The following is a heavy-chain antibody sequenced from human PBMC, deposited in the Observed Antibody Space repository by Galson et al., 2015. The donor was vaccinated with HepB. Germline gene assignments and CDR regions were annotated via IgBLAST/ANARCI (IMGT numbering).Heavy chain of an antibody. V-gene: IGHV3-7*01. CDR2: IKQDGSEK. D-gene: IGHD2-2*01. Sequence: SLRLSCAASGFTFSSYWMSWVRQAPGKGLEWVANIKQDGSEKYYVDSVKGRFTISRDNAKNSLYLQMNSLRAEDTAVYYCARRGYQLLWDAFDIWGQGTMVTVSS. CDR3: ARRGYQLLWDAFDI. CDR1: GFTFSSYW. J-gene: IGHJ3*02.